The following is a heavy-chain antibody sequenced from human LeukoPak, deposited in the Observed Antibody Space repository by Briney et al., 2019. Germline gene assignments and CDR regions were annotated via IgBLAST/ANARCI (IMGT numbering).Heavy chain of an antibody. J-gene: IGHJ3*02. CDR2: IYSGGST. Sequence: PGGSLRLSCAASGFTVSSNYMSWVRQAPGKGLEWVSVIYSGGSTYYADSVKGRFTISRDNSKNTLYLQMNSLRAEDTAVYYCARSYDSSGYYLDAFDIWGQGTMVTVSS. CDR1: GFTVSSNY. D-gene: IGHD3-22*01. V-gene: IGHV3-66*01. CDR3: ARSYDSSGYYLDAFDI.